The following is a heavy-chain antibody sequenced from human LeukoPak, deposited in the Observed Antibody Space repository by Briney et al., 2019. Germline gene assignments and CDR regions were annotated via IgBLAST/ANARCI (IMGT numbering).Heavy chain of an antibody. CDR2: IRTSTGSP. CDR3: ARDLDSAAFDI. D-gene: IGHD2-15*01. CDR1: GYTFTSYA. V-gene: IGHV7-4-1*02. Sequence: GASVKVSCKASGYTFTSYAINWVRQAPGQGLEYMGWIRTSTGSPTYAHGFTGRFVFSLDTSVNTAYLQISSLKAEDTAVYYCARDLDSAAFDIWGQGTMVTVSS. J-gene: IGHJ3*02.